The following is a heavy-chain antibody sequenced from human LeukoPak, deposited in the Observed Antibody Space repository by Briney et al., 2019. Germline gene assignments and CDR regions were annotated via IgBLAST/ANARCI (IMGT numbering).Heavy chain of an antibody. D-gene: IGHD1-1*01. CDR1: SDSMTSYF. CDR3: ARANPNWNPPDY. Sequence: PSETLSLTCSVSSDSMTSYFWSWIRQPPGKGLEWIGYVYHSGSTSYNPSLESRVSISEDTSKNQFSLKLSSVTAADTAVYFCARANPNWNPPDYWGQGTLVTVSS. V-gene: IGHV4-59*08. CDR2: VYHSGST. J-gene: IGHJ4*02.